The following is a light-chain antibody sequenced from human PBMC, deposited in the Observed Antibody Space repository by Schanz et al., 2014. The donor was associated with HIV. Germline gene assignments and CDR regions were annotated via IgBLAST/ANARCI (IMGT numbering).Light chain of an antibody. CDR3: HQYGDSRGS. CDR2: GAS. CDR1: QSVSSY. V-gene: IGKV3-20*01. J-gene: IGKJ4*01. Sequence: EIVLTQSPGTLSLSPGEGGTLSCRASQSVSSYLAWYQQKPGQAPRLLISGASSRAAGIPDRFSGSGSGTDFTLTISRLEPEDFAVYYCHQYGDSRGSFGGGTKVEIK.